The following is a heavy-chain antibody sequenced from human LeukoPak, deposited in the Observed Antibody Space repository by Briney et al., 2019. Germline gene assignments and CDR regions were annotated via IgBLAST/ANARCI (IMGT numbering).Heavy chain of an antibody. CDR2: LSTDSDDT. D-gene: IGHD6-13*01. J-gene: IGHJ4*02. V-gene: IGHV1-8*01. Sequence: GASVKVSCKVFGYTFTSHDINWVRQAPGQGLEWMGWLSTDSDDTGYAQKFQGRVSMTRDNSIDTAYMELRGLKSDDTAVYYCARGGAAAETSGFDHWGRGTLAIVSA. CDR3: ARGGAAAETSGFDH. CDR1: GYTFTSHD.